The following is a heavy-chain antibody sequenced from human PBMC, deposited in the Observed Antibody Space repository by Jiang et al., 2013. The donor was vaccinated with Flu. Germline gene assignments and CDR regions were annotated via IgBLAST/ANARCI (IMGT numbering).Heavy chain of an antibody. CDR3: ARVDSSQYCSSTSCYKGGVGYYFDY. CDR2: TYYRSKWYN. CDR1: GDSVSSNSAA. J-gene: IGHJ4*02. Sequence: SLTCAISGDSVSSNSAAWNWIRQSPSRGLEWLGRTYYRSKWYNDYAVSVKSRITINPDTSKNQFSLQLNSVTPEDTAVYYCARVDSSQYCSSTSCYKGGVGYYFDYWGQGTLVTVSS. D-gene: IGHD2-2*02. V-gene: IGHV6-1*01.